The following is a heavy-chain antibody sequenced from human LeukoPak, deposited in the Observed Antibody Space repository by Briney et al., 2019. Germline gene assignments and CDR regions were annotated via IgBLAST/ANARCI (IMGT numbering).Heavy chain of an antibody. Sequence: GASVTVSFMSSVYTFTCYYMHWVRQAPGKGLEWMGWINPNSGGTNYAQKFLGRVTMTRETSIEKAYMELSRLSSGDTAGYFCLTTGAHSSGWYLYWGQETLVTVSS. V-gene: IGHV1-2*02. D-gene: IGHD6-19*01. J-gene: IGHJ4*02. CDR2: INPNSGGT. CDR1: VYTFTCYY. CDR3: LTTGAHSSGWYLY.